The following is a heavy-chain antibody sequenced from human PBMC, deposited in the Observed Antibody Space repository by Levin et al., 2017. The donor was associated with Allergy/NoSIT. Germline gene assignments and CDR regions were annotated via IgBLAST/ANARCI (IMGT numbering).Heavy chain of an antibody. J-gene: IGHJ4*02. V-gene: IGHV1-69*13. CDR1: GGTFSSYA. D-gene: IGHD3-3*01. Sequence: ASVKVSCKASGGTFSSYAISWVRQAPGQGLEWMGGIIPIFGTANYAQKFQGRVTITADESTSTAYMELSSLRSEDTAVYYCARATAYDFHPLFDYWGQGTLVTVSS. CDR2: IIPIFGTA. CDR3: ARATAYDFHPLFDY.